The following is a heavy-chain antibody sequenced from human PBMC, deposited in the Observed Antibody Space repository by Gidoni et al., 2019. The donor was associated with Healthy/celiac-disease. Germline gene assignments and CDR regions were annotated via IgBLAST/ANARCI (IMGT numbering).Heavy chain of an antibody. CDR2: IWYDGSNK. D-gene: IGHD2-21*02. J-gene: IGHJ4*02. Sequence: QVQLVESGGGVVQPGRYLILSCAASGFTFSSYGMHWVRQAPGKGLEWVAVIWYDGSNKHYADSVKGRFTISRDNSKNTLYLQMNSLRAEDTAVYYCARFVRPGDGDYLDYWGQGTLVTVSS. V-gene: IGHV3-33*01. CDR1: GFTFSSYG. CDR3: ARFVRPGDGDYLDY.